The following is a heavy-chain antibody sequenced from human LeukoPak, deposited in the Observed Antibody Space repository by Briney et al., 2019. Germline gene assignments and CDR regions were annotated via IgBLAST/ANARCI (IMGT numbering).Heavy chain of an antibody. J-gene: IGHJ4*02. D-gene: IGHD2-15*01. Sequence: GGSLRLSCAASGFPFSTSGMNWVRQAPGKGLEWVSYISSSSSTIYYADSVKGRFTISRDNAKNSLYLQMNSLRDEDTAVYYCAREFGYCSGGSCYSWHYFDYWGQGTLVTVSS. CDR3: AREFGYCSGGSCYSWHYFDY. V-gene: IGHV3-48*02. CDR1: GFPFSTSG. CDR2: ISSSSSTI.